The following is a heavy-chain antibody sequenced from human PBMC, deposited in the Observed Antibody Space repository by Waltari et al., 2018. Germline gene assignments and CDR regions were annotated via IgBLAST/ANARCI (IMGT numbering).Heavy chain of an antibody. J-gene: IGHJ4*02. Sequence: QVYLQESGPGLVTPSESLSLTCPVSGASVKSTTHYWGWLRQPPGKGLEGIGSIYNSGTTYYNPSLKSRVTISVDASDKQFYLTLTSVTAADTAVYFCVRPPHCRGNTCTALWGQGALVTVSS. CDR1: GASVKSTTHY. V-gene: IGHV4-39*01. CDR2: IYNSGTT. D-gene: IGHD3-10*01. CDR3: VRPPHCRGNTCTAL.